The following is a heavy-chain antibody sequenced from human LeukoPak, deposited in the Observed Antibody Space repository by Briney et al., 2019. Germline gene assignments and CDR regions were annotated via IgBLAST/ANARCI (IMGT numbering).Heavy chain of an antibody. CDR2: IYHSGST. Sequence: PSETLSLTCTVSGYSISSGYYWGWIRQPPGKGLERIGSIYHSGSTYYNPSLKSRVTISVDTSKNQFSLKLSSVTAADTAVYYCASSGWVGYYYYYYMDVWGKGTTVTVSS. V-gene: IGHV4-38-2*02. D-gene: IGHD6-19*01. J-gene: IGHJ6*03. CDR1: GYSISSGYY. CDR3: ASSGWVGYYYYYYMDV.